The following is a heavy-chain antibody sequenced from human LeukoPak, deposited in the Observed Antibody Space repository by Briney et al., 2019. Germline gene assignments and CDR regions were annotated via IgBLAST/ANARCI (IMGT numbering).Heavy chain of an antibody. J-gene: IGHJ6*02. V-gene: IGHV1-8*01. CDR1: GYTFTSYD. CDR3: ARGPVEVVFGVSTED. Sequence: GASVKVSCKASGYTFTSYDINWVRQATGQGLEWMGWMNPNSGNTGYAQKFQGRVSMTRDTSISTAYMELSSLRSEDTAVYYCARGPVEVVFGVSTEDWGQGTTVTVSS. D-gene: IGHD3-10*02. CDR2: MNPNSGNT.